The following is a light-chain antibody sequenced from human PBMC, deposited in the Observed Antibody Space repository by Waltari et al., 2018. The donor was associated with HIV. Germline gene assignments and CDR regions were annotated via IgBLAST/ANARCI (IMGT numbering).Light chain of an antibody. Sequence: NFVLSQPPSVSASPGPTVIISCTRAGVAIETASPHSFQQRPGSAPRLIIYEDYLRPSGVSDRFSATIDRSSNSASLIVSGLLIEDEADYYCQSYDATAIWIFGGGTTLTV. V-gene: IGLV6-57*04. CDR2: EDY. J-gene: IGLJ2*01. CDR3: QSYDATAIWI. CDR1: GVAIETAS.